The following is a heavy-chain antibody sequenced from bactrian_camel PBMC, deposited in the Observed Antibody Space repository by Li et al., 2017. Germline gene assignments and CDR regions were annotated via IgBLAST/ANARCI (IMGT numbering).Heavy chain of an antibody. CDR2: IDRDGKT. V-gene: IGHV3S53*01. D-gene: IGHD1*01. CDR1: VKIFSSNC. CDR3: AANERRGPYCATTSSAGFDY. Sequence: QVQLVESGGGSAQAGGSLGLSCAASVKIFSSNCMGWFRQAPGKRREGVAGIDRDGKTTYAESVKGRFTISQDNAKKTLYLQMNSLKPEDTAMYYCAANERRGPYCATTSSAGFDYWGQGTQVTVS. J-gene: IGHJ4*01.